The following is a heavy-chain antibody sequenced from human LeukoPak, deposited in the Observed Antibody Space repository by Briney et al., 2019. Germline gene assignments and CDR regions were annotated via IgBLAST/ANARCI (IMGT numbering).Heavy chain of an antibody. CDR2: IKQDGSEK. CDR3: ASPKYGNYYYYGMDV. V-gene: IGHV3-7*01. CDR1: GFTFSSYW. J-gene: IGHJ6*02. D-gene: IGHD1-26*01. Sequence: PGGSLRLSCAASGFTFSSYWMGWVRQAPGKGLEWVANIKQDGSEKYYVDSVKGRFTISRDNAKNSLYLQMNSLRAEDTAVYYCASPKYGNYYYYGMDVWGQGTTVTVSS.